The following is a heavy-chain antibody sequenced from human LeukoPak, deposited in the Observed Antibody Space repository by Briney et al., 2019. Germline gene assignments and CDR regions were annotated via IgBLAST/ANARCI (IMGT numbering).Heavy chain of an antibody. CDR2: INPNSGGT. CDR1: GYTFTGYY. V-gene: IGHV1-2*02. J-gene: IGHJ4*02. CDR3: ARPSRWYGDFDY. Sequence: GASVKVSCKVSGYTFTGYYMHWVRQAPGQGLEWMGWINPNSGGTNYAQKFQGRVTMTRDTSISTAYMEVSRLNSDDTAAYYCARPSRWYGDFDYWGQGTLVTVSS. D-gene: IGHD6-13*01.